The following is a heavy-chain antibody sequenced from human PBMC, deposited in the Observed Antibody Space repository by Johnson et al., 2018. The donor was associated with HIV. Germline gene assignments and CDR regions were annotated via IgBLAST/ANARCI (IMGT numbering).Heavy chain of an antibody. CDR1: GFTFSGYG. CDR2: ISYDGSDK. J-gene: IGHJ3*02. CDR3: ARDGESQRLPLGDALDI. V-gene: IGHV3-30*03. D-gene: IGHD6-25*01. Sequence: QVQLVESGGGEVQPGRSLRLSCAASGFTFSGYGMHWVRQAPGKGLEWVAVISYDGSDKYYVDSMKGRFTISRDNSENTLNLQMNSLRAEDTAVYYCARDGESQRLPLGDALDIWGQGTMVTVSS.